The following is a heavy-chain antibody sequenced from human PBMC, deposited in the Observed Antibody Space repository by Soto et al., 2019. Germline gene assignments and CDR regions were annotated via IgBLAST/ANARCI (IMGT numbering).Heavy chain of an antibody. CDR2: IYYSGST. CDR3: ARDRGHLWLRD. CDR1: GGSISSGGYY. Sequence: SSETLSLTCTVSGGSISSGGYYWSWIRQPPGKGLEWIGYIYYSGSTYYTPSLQSRLSISIDTPKNQFSLKLTSVTAADTAVYYCARDRGHLWLRDWGQGTLVTVSS. D-gene: IGHD5-18*01. J-gene: IGHJ4*02. V-gene: IGHV4-31*03.